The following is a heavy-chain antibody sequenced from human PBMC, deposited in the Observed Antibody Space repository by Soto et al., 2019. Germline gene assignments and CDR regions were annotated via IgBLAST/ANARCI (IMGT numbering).Heavy chain of an antibody. V-gene: IGHV3-30*18. CDR1: GFTFSSYG. CDR3: AKGSSSGLDAFDI. D-gene: IGHD6-13*01. CDR2: ISYDGSTK. J-gene: IGHJ3*02. Sequence: PGGSLRLSCAASGFTFSSYGMHWVRQAPGKGLEWVAVISYDGSTKYYADSVKGRFTISRDNSKNTLYLQMNSLRAEDTAVYYCAKGSSSGLDAFDIWGQGTMVTVSS.